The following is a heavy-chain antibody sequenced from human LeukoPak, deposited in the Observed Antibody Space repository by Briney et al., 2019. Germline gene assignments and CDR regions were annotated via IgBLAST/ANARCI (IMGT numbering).Heavy chain of an antibody. J-gene: IGHJ6*02. CDR3: ARDLRIYCSSTSCYAYYYYYGMDV. D-gene: IGHD2-2*01. Sequence: GGSLRLSCAASGFTFSSYSMSWVRQAPGKGLEWVAVIWYDGSNKYYADSVKGRFTISRDNSKNTLYLQMNSLRAEDTAVYYCARDLRIYCSSTSCYAYYYYYGMDVWGQGTTVTVSS. CDR1: GFTFSSYS. CDR2: IWYDGSNK. V-gene: IGHV3-33*08.